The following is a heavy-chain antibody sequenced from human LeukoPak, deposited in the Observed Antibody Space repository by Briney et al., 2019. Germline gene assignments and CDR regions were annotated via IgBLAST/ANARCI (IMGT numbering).Heavy chain of an antibody. J-gene: IGHJ6*03. Sequence: SSETLSLTCAVSGYSISSGYYWCWIRQPPGKGLERIGSIYHSGSTYYNPSLESRVTISVDTSKNQFSLKLSSVTAADTAVYYCARQSPWDYYMDVWGKGTTVTVSS. CDR1: GYSISSGYY. D-gene: IGHD7-27*01. CDR2: IYHSGST. V-gene: IGHV4-38-2*01. CDR3: ARQSPWDYYMDV.